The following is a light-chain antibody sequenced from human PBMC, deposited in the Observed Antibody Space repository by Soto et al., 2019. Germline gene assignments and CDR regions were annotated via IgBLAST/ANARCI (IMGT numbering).Light chain of an antibody. CDR2: DVG. V-gene: IGLV2-14*01. J-gene: IGLJ2*01. CDR3: SSHTSSSTLV. CDR1: SSDIGGYNY. Sequence: QSALTQPASVSGSPGQSITISCTGTSSDIGGYNYVSWYQQHPGKAPKLMIYDVGNRPSGVSNRFSGSKSGNTASLTISGLQAEDEADYYCSSHTSSSTLVFGGGTKVTVL.